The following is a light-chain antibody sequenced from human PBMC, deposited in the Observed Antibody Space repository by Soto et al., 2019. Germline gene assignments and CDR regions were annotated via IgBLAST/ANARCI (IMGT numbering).Light chain of an antibody. Sequence: QSVLTQPPSVSAAPGQKVTISCSGSNSNIGNNFVSWYQHLPGTAPKLLIYDNNKGSSGXXXXXXXXXXXXXXXXXITGLRTGDEADYYCGAWDSSLSAVVFGGGTK. CDR3: GAWDSSLSAVV. J-gene: IGLJ2*01. CDR2: DNN. V-gene: IGLV1-51*01. CDR1: NSNIGNNF.